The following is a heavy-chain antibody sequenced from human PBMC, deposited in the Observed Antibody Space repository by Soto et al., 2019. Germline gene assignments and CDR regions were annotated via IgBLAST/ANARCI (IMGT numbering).Heavy chain of an antibody. CDR2: TRNKANSHTT. Sequence: EVQLVESGGGLVQPGGSLRLSCAASGFIFIDHYMDWVRQAPGKGLEWVGHTRNKANSHTTEYAASVKGRFTVSRDDSKNSVYLQMNSLKTEDTAVYYCASVSLSSGWFPFDCWGQGTLVTVSS. J-gene: IGHJ4*02. D-gene: IGHD6-19*01. V-gene: IGHV3-72*01. CDR3: ASVSLSSGWFPFDC. CDR1: GFIFIDHY.